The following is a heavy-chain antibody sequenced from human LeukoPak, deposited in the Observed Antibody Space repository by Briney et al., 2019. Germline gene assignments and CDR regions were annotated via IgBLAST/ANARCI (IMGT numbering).Heavy chain of an antibody. CDR3: ARHKDYYYSYMDV. CDR1: GGSISSSRDY. Sequence: SETLSLTCTVSGGSISSSRDYWAWIRQPPGKGLEWIANIYYSGSTYYNPSLTSRVTISVDTSKNQFSLKLSSVTAADTAVYYCARHKDYYYSYMDVWGKGTTVTISS. J-gene: IGHJ6*03. V-gene: IGHV4-39*01. CDR2: IYYSGST.